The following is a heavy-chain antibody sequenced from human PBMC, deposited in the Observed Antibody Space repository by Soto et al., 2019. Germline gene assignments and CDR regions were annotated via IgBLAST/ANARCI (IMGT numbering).Heavy chain of an antibody. CDR1: GYTFTSYG. Sequence: GASVKVSCKASGYTFTSYGISWVRQAPGQGLEWMGWISAYNGNTNYAQKLQGRVTMTTDTSTSTAYMELRSLRSDDTAVYYCARPFKNYYVFWGGPLYNCFDPGGQGTLATVPS. J-gene: IGHJ5*02. V-gene: IGHV1-18*01. CDR3: ARPFKNYYVFWGGPLYNCFDP. D-gene: IGHD3-3*01. CDR2: ISAYNGNT.